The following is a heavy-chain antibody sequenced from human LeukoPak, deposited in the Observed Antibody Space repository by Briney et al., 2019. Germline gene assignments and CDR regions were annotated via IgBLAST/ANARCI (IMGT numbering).Heavy chain of an antibody. J-gene: IGHJ4*02. CDR2: ISSSSSTI. CDR3: ARDHPDYSSRGSGVDY. D-gene: IGHD6-13*01. CDR1: GFTFSSYS. Sequence: PGGSLRLSCAASGFTFSSYSMKWVRQAPGKGLEWVSYISSSSSTIYYADSVKGRFTISRDNAKNSLYLQMNSLRAEDTAVYYCARDHPDYSSRGSGVDYWGQGTLVTVSS. V-gene: IGHV3-48*01.